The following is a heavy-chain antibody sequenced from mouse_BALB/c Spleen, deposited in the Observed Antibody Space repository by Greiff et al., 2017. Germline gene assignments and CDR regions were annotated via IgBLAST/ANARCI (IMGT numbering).Heavy chain of an antibody. Sequence: VQLQQPGAELVKPGASLKLSCTASGYTFTSYWMHWVKLRPGQGLEWIGAINPSNGGTNYNEKFKRKATQTVDKSSSTANMQLSSLTSEDSAVDYSTVYRYAWCAYWGQGTLVTVSA. CDR2: INPSNGGT. CDR1: GYTFTSYW. CDR3: TVYRYAWCAY. V-gene: IGHV1S16*01. D-gene: IGHD2-14*01. J-gene: IGHJ3*01.